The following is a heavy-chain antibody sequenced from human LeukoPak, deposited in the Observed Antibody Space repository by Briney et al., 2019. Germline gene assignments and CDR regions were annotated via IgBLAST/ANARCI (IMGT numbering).Heavy chain of an antibody. V-gene: IGHV4-38-2*02. J-gene: IGHJ3*02. Sequence: SETLSLTCTVSGYSISSGYYWGWIRQPPGKGLEWIGSIYHSGSTYYNPSLKSRVTISVDTSKNQFSLKLSSVTAADTAVYYCARGWAMGELLPLDAFDIWGQGTMVTVSS. CDR2: IYHSGST. D-gene: IGHD1-26*01. CDR1: GYSISSGYY. CDR3: ARGWAMGELLPLDAFDI.